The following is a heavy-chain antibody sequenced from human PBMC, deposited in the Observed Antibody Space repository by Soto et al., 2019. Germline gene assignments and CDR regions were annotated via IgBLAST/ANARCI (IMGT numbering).Heavy chain of an antibody. D-gene: IGHD6-19*01. Sequence: GGSMRLSCAASGFTFNAYAMTWVRQPPGKGLEWVSAIGGNSGSICYADSVKGRFTISRDNAKNSLYLQMNSLRAEDTALYYCAKDMGSSGWYPLDYWGQGTLVTVSS. CDR2: IGGNSGSI. V-gene: IGHV3-9*01. CDR3: AKDMGSSGWYPLDY. CDR1: GFTFNAYA. J-gene: IGHJ4*02.